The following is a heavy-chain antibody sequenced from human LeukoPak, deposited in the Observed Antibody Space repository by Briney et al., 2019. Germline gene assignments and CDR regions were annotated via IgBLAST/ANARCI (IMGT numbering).Heavy chain of an antibody. J-gene: IGHJ6*03. V-gene: IGHV1-8*03. CDR3: ARANYDFWSGYYLNLHYYYYMDV. D-gene: IGHD3-3*01. CDR1: GYTFTSYD. CDR2: MNPNSGNT. Sequence: ASVKVSCKASGYTFTSYDINWVRQATGQGLEWMGWMNPNSGNTGYAQKFQGRVTITRNTSISTAYMELSSLRSEDTAVYYCARANYDFWSGYYLNLHYYYYMDVWGKGTTVTVSS.